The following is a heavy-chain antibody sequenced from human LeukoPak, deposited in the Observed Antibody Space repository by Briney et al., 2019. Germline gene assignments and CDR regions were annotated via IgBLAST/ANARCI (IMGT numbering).Heavy chain of an antibody. CDR2: IYYSGST. Sequence: PSETLSHTCTVSGGSISSSSYYWGWIRQPPGKGLEWIGSIYYSGSTYYNPSLKSRVTISVDTSKNQFSLRLSSVTAADTAVYYCARDSEMATTYYFDYWGQGTLVTVSS. V-gene: IGHV4-39*07. CDR1: GGSISSSSYY. CDR3: ARDSEMATTYYFDY. J-gene: IGHJ4*02. D-gene: IGHD5-24*01.